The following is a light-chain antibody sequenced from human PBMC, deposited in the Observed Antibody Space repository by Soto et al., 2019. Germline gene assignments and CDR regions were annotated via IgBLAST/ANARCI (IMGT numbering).Light chain of an antibody. CDR2: DAS. V-gene: IGKV1-33*01. CDR1: HDIKHY. CDR3: QQFDSVPCT. J-gene: IGKJ2*02. Sequence: IQMTQSPSSLSASVGDRVTLTCQASHDIKHYLSWYQQKAGRAPKLLIYDASSLGAGVTSRFSGSGSGTDFTLTITSLQPEDIATYYCQQFDSVPCTFGQGTKLEIK.